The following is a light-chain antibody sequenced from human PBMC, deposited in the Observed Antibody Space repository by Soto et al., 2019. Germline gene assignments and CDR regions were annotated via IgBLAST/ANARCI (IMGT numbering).Light chain of an antibody. J-gene: IGKJ1*01. V-gene: IGKV3-15*01. Sequence: DIMLTHSLVTLSVSPGERATLSCLASQSVSSNLAWYQQKPGQAPRLLIYGASTRATGIPARFSGSGSGTEFTLTISSLQSEDFAVYYCQQYNNWPPWTFGQGTKVDIK. CDR1: QSVSSN. CDR2: GAS. CDR3: QQYNNWPPWT.